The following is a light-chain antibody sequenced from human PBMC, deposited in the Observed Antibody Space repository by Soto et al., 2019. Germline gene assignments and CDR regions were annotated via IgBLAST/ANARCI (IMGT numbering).Light chain of an antibody. CDR3: SSYAGGNNYV. J-gene: IGLJ1*01. CDR2: EVS. Sequence: QSALTQPPSASGSPGQSVTISCTGTRSDVGGYNYVSWYQQHPGKAPKLMIYEVSKGPSGVPDRFSGSKSGNTASLTVSGLQAEDDADYYCSSYAGGNNYVFGTGTKVTVL. CDR1: RSDVGGYNY. V-gene: IGLV2-8*01.